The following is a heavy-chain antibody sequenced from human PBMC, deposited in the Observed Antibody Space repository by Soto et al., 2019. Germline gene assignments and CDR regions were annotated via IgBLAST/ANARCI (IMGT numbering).Heavy chain of an antibody. D-gene: IGHD6-19*01. J-gene: IGHJ6*02. CDR1: GGSISSGGYS. CDR2: IYYSGST. Sequence: SETLSLTCAVSGGSISSGGYSWSWIRQPPGKGLEWIGYIYYSGSTNYNPSLKSRVTMSVDTSKNQFSLKLSSVTAADTAVYYCARSGSGWYGGSYYYYGMDVWGQGTTVTVSS. V-gene: IGHV4-61*08. CDR3: ARSGSGWYGGSYYYYGMDV.